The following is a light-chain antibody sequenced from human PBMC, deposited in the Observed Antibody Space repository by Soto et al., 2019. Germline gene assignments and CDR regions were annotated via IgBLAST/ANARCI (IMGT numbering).Light chain of an antibody. CDR3: QQSYNAPIT. CDR1: QNIINY. V-gene: IGKV1-39*01. Sequence: DIQMTQSPSSLSASVGDRVTITCRASQNIINYLNWYQQKPGKAPQLLIYVASRLESGVPSRFSGSGSGTDCTLTISSLQPEDFATYYCQQSYNAPITFGQGTRLDI. J-gene: IGKJ5*01. CDR2: VAS.